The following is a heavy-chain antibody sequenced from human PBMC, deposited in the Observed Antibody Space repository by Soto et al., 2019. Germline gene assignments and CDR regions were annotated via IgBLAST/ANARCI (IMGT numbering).Heavy chain of an antibody. CDR3: ARESHDILTGPPWVWYFDL. CDR1: GGSFSGYY. CDR2: INDRGSI. D-gene: IGHD3-9*01. V-gene: IGHV4-34*01. J-gene: IGHJ2*01. Sequence: QVQLQQWGAGPLRPLETLSLTCGVSGGSFSGYYWAWIRQSPGKGLERIGEINDRGSINYNPSLKSRVSISVDTSKNHYSLNLRSVTAADTAVYSCARESHDILTGPPWVWYFDLWGRGTLVTVSS.